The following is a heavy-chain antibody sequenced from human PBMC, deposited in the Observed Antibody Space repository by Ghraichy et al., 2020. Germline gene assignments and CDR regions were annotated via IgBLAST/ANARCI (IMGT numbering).Heavy chain of an antibody. D-gene: IGHD3-10*01. CDR3: AKRGYYGSGSYYLDY. Sequence: GGSLRLSCAASRFIFSSYAMSWVRQAPGKGLEWVSAISGSGSSTYYADSVKGRFTISRDNSKNTVYLQMNSLRAEDTAVYYCAKRGYYGSGSYYLDYWGQGTLVTVSS. V-gene: IGHV3-23*01. CDR2: ISGSGSST. J-gene: IGHJ4*02. CDR1: RFIFSSYA.